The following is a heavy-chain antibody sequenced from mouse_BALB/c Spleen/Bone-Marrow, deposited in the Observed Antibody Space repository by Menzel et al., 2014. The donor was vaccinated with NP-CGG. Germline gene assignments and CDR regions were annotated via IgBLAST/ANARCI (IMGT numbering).Heavy chain of an antibody. J-gene: IGHJ4*01. V-gene: IGHV1S81*02. Sequence: QVQLQQSGAELVKPGASVKLSCRASGYTFNNYWMHWVKRRPGQGLEWIGEINPTNGRSNYNEKFKRKATLTVDKSSSAAYTQLSSLTSEDSAVYYCARRGEYYGAMDYWGQGTSVTVSS. CDR2: INPTNGRS. D-gene: IGHD1-1*01. CDR1: GYTFNNYW. CDR3: ARRGEYYGAMDY.